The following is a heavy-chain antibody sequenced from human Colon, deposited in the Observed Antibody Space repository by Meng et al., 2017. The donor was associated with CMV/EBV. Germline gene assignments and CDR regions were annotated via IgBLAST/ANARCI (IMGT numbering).Heavy chain of an antibody. V-gene: IGHV3-21*01. CDR3: AREGYDWNVPSFFYQ. CDR2: ISSDSNHM. J-gene: IGHJ4*02. Sequence: GFTFVSSSMCRVRLHPGKGLEWVSSISSDSNHMHYADSVKGRFIISRDNARNSLYLQLTAVSAEDMAVYFCAREGYDWNVPSFFYQWGQGTLVTVSS. D-gene: IGHD1-20*01. CDR1: GFTFVSSS.